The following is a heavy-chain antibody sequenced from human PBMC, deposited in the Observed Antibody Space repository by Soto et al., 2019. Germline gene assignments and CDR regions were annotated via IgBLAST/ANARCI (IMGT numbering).Heavy chain of an antibody. V-gene: IGHV3-13*01. Sequence: EVQLVESGGDLVQPGGSLRLSCAASGFSFSNHDMHWVRQPKGKGLEWVSGITTGGNAYFADSVKGRFSISRENAKNSFYLQTSSLRAEDTAMYDCVRVNADAYDVWGQGTMVTVSS. CDR3: VRVNADAYDV. CDR2: ITTGGNA. CDR1: GFSFSNHD. J-gene: IGHJ3*01.